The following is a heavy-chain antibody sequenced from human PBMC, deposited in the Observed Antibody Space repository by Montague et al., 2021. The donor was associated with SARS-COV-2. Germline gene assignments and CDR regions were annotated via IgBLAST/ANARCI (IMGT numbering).Heavy chain of an antibody. Sequence: SETLSLTCAVYGGSFSGYYWSWIRQPPGKGLEWIGEINHSGSTCYNPSLKSRVTISVDTSKNQFSLKLSSVTAADTAVYYCASLTLGYCSSTSCYSDWFDPWGQGTLVTVSS. V-gene: IGHV4-34*01. CDR1: GGSFSGYY. J-gene: IGHJ5*02. CDR2: INHSGST. D-gene: IGHD2-2*02. CDR3: ASLTLGYCSSTSCYSDWFDP.